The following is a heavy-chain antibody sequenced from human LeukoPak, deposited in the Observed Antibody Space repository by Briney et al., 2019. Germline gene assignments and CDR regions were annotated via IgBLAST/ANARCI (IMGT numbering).Heavy chain of an antibody. CDR2: MYYSGRT. D-gene: IGHD3-22*01. V-gene: IGHV4-39*01. CDR3: ARRRYYDGSGYLE. CDR1: GDSVSRSYSY. Sequence: SETLSLTCSVSGDSVSRSYSYWDWIREPPGNGLEGIGTMYYSGRTYYSPSLKSRVTMSVDPSNNQFSLNLRSVTAADTAVYYCARRRYYDGSGYLEWGQGTLLSVSS. J-gene: IGHJ1*01.